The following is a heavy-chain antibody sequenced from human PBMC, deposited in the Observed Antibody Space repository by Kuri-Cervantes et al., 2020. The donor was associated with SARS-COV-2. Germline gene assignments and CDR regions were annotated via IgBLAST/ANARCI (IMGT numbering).Heavy chain of an antibody. CDR2: IYRNGGS. J-gene: IGHJ4*02. CDR1: GDSVTSGNYY. Sequence: GSLRLSCTFSGDSVTSGNYYWSWIRQPPWKGLEWVAHIYRNGGSNYNPSLRNRVTMSVDTSNNQFSLRLTSVTPADTAVYYCARLSSYTSASFDYWGPGTLVTVSS. D-gene: IGHD3-10*01. V-gene: IGHV4-61*01. CDR3: ARLSSYTSASFDY.